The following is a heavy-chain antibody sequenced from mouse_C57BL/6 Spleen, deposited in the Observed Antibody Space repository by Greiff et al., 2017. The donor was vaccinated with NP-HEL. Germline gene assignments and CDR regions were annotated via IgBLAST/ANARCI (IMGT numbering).Heavy chain of an antibody. J-gene: IGHJ4*01. Sequence: VQLQESGAELVRPGASVKLSCKASGYTFTDYYINWVKQRPGQGLEWIARIYPGSGNTYYNEKFKGKATLTAEKSSSTAYMQLSSLTSEDSAVYFCARGAYYYGSSYGAMDYWGQGTSVTVSS. CDR1: GYTFTDYY. CDR3: ARGAYYYGSSYGAMDY. CDR2: IYPGSGNT. D-gene: IGHD1-1*01. V-gene: IGHV1-76*01.